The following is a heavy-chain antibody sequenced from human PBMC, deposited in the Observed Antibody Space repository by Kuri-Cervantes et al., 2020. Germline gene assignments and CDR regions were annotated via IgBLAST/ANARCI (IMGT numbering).Heavy chain of an antibody. CDR1: GFTFSSYA. V-gene: IGHV3-30-3*01. CDR3: ARVSSDIAAAGYFDY. CDR2: ISYDGSNK. D-gene: IGHD6-13*01. Sequence: GGSLRLSCTASGFTFSSYAMHWVRQAPGKGLEWVAVISYDGSNKYYADSVKGRFTISRDNSKNTLYLQMNSLRAEDTAVYYCARVSSDIAAAGYFDYWGQGTLVTVS. J-gene: IGHJ4*02.